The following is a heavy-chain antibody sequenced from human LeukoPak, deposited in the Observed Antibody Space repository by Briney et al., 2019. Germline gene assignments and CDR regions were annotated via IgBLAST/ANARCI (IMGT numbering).Heavy chain of an antibody. V-gene: IGHV3-21*01. CDR1: GFTFSSYS. CDR3: ASYFWSGSRYYFDY. CDR2: ISSSSSYI. J-gene: IGHJ4*02. D-gene: IGHD3-3*01. Sequence: GGSLGLSCAASGFTFSSYSMNWVRQAPGKGLEWVSSISSSSSYIYYADSVKGRFTISRDNAKNSLYLQMNSLRAEDTAVYYCASYFWSGSRYYFDYWGQGTLVTVSS.